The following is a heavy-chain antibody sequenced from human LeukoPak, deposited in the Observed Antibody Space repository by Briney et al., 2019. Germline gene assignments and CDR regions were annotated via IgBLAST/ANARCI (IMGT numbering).Heavy chain of an antibody. CDR2: ISYDGSNK. V-gene: IGHV3-30*18. D-gene: IGHD5-12*01. J-gene: IGHJ4*02. CDR3: AKDRIHSGYDNIDY. CDR1: GFTFSSYG. Sequence: GRSLRLSCAASGFTFSSYGMHWVRQAPGKGLEWVAVISYDGSNKYYADSVKGRFTISRDNSKNTLYLQMNSPRAEDTAVYYCAKDRIHSGYDNIDYWGQGTLVTVSS.